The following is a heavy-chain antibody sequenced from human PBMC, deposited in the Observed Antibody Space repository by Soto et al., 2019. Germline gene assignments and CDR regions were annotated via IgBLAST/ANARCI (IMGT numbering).Heavy chain of an antibody. Sequence: SVKVSCKASGGTFSSYAISWVRQAPGQGLEWMGGIIPIFGTANYAQKFQGRVTITEDKSTSTAYMELSSLRSEDTAVYYCARDLGHYGSGSRYSDHWGQGTLVTVSS. CDR2: IIPIFGTA. D-gene: IGHD3-10*01. J-gene: IGHJ4*02. CDR1: GGTFSSYA. V-gene: IGHV1-69*06. CDR3: ARDLGHYGSGSRYSDH.